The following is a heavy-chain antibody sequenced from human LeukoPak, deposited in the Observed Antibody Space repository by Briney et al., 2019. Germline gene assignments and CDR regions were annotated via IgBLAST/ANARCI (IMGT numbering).Heavy chain of an antibody. D-gene: IGHD3-10*01. CDR2: IKSKTDGGTT. Sequence: PGGSLRLSCAASGFIFSNAWMNWVRQAPGKGLEWVGRIKSKTDGGTTDYAAPVKGRFTISRDDSKNTVYLQLNSLKTEDTAVYYCSTDYYGSGRPGFGYWGQGSLVTVSS. V-gene: IGHV3-15*07. J-gene: IGHJ4*02. CDR1: GFIFSNAW. CDR3: STDYYGSGRPGFGY.